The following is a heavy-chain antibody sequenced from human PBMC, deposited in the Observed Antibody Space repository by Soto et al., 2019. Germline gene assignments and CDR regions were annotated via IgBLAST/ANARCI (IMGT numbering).Heavy chain of an antibody. D-gene: IGHD5-12*01. V-gene: IGHV3-23*01. CDR3: AKDKEGGWISHGYDH. Sequence: GGSLRLSCAASGFPFSGYAMSWVRQAPGKGLEWVSGISNTGGSTFYADSVKGRFTISRDNSENKLYLQMNSLKAEDTAVYFCAKDKEGGWISHGYDHWGQGSRVTVSS. J-gene: IGHJ5*02. CDR1: GFPFSGYA. CDR2: ISNTGGST.